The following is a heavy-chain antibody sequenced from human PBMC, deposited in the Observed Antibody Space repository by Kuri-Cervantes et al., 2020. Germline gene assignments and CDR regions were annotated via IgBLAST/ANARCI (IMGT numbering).Heavy chain of an antibody. CDR3: ARDRCSGGSCYSNAFDI. CDR1: GLTFSRYW. J-gene: IGHJ3*02. Sequence: GGSLRLSCAASGLTFSRYWMSWVRQAPGKGLEWVAQIKYDGHEKYFLDSVKGRFTISRDDAENSLYLQMNSLRAEDTAVYYCARDRCSGGSCYSNAFDIWGQGTMVTVSS. V-gene: IGHV3-7*01. D-gene: IGHD2-15*01. CDR2: IKYDGHEK.